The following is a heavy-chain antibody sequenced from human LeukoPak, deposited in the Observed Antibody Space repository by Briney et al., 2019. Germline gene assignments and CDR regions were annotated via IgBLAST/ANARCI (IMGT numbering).Heavy chain of an antibody. CDR3: ARGRSRFIVGAREYNAFDI. CDR2: IYTSGST. J-gene: IGHJ3*02. V-gene: IGHV4-61*02. D-gene: IGHD1-26*01. Sequence: SETLSLTCTVSGGSISSGSYYWSWIRQPAGKGLEWIGRIYTSGSTNYNASLKSRVTISVDTSKNQFSLKLSSVTAADTAVYYCARGRSRFIVGAREYNAFDIWGQGTMVTVSS. CDR1: GGSISSGSYY.